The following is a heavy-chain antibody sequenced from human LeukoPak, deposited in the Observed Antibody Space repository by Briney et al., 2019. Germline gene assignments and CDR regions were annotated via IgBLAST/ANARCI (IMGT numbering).Heavy chain of an antibody. CDR1: GFTFSPHY. CDR2: IRNKANGYTT. J-gene: IGHJ4*02. D-gene: IGHD3-10*01. V-gene: IGHV3-72*01. CDR3: GDLGSAGTDH. Sequence: GGSLRLSCAASGFTFSPHYMDWVRQSPGQGLEGVGLIRNKANGYTTVYAASVKGRFPISRDDSKNSVYLQMDSLRTEDTAVYYCGDLGSAGTDHWGQGTLVTVSS.